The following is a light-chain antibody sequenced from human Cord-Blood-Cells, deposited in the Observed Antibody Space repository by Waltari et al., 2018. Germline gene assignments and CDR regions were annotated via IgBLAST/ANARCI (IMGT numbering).Light chain of an antibody. CDR3: QQYDNLPGT. CDR1: QDISNY. CDR2: DTS. J-gene: IGKJ3*01. Sequence: IQMTQSPSPLSASVGDRVPITCQASQDISNYLNWYQQKPGKAPKLLIYDTSNLETGVTSRFSGSGAETDFTFTISSLQPEDIATYYCQQYDNLPGTFGPGTKVDIK. V-gene: IGKV1-33*01.